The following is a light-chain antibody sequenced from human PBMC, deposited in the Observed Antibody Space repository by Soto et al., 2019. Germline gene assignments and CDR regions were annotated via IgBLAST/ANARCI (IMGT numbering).Light chain of an antibody. J-gene: IGKJ4*01. CDR1: QSVSSSY. Sequence: EIVLTQSPGTLSLSPGDRATLSCRASQSVSSSYLVWYQQKPGQAPRLLIYGASSRATGIPDRFSGSGSGTDFTLTISRLEPEDFAVYYCQQYGRSPLTFGGGTKVEIK. CDR2: GAS. CDR3: QQYGRSPLT. V-gene: IGKV3-20*01.